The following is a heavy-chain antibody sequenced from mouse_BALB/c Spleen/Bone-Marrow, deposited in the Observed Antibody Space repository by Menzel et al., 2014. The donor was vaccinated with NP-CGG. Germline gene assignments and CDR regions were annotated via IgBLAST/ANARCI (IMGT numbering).Heavy chain of an antibody. J-gene: IGHJ3*01. CDR3: ARLDLFAC. CDR2: IDPANGNT. CDR1: GFNIKDTY. V-gene: IGHV14-3*02. Sequence: VQLQQSGAELVKPGASVKLSCTASGFNIKDTYMHWVRQRPEQGLEWIGRIDPANGNTKYDPKFQGKATITADTSSNTAYLQLSSLTSEDTAVYYCARLDLFACWGQGTLVTVSA.